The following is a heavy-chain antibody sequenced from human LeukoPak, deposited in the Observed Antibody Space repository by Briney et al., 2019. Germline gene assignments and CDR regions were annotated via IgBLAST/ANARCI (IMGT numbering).Heavy chain of an antibody. J-gene: IGHJ6*03. D-gene: IGHD3-10*01. CDR3: ARDGESNYYYYMDV. Sequence: SETLSLTCTVSGGSISSSSYYWGWIRQPPGKGLEWIGSIYYSGSTYYNPSLKSRVTISVDTSKNQFSLKLSSVTAADTAVYYCARDGESNYYYYMDVWGKGTTVTISS. CDR1: GGSISSSSYY. V-gene: IGHV4-39*07. CDR2: IYYSGST.